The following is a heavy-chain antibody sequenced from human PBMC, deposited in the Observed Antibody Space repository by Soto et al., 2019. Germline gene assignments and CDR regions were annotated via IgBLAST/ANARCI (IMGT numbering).Heavy chain of an antibody. Sequence: QLQLQESGPGLVKPSETLSLTCTVSGGSISSSSYSWGWIRQPPGKGLEWIGSFYFGGSTHYNPSLKSRVSISVDTSKNQFSLRLSSVTAADTAVYYCARTTSGSLVDAFNIWGQGTMVTVSS. J-gene: IGHJ3*02. V-gene: IGHV4-39*01. CDR2: FYFGGST. D-gene: IGHD2-15*01. CDR1: GGSISSSSYS. CDR3: ARTTSGSLVDAFNI.